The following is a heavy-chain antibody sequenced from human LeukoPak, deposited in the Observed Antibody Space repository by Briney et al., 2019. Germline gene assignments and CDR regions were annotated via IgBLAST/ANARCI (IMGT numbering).Heavy chain of an antibody. CDR3: ARDGTVVRGSFYPYYYYGMDV. V-gene: IGHV3-11*01. D-gene: IGHD3-10*01. CDR2: ISSSGSTI. CDR1: GFTFSNAW. Sequence: GGSLRLSCAASGFTFSNAWMSWVRQAPGKGLEWVSYISSSGSTIYYADSVKGRFTISRDNAKNSLYLQMNSLRAEDTAVYYCARDGTVVRGSFYPYYYYGMDVWGQGTTVTVSS. J-gene: IGHJ6*02.